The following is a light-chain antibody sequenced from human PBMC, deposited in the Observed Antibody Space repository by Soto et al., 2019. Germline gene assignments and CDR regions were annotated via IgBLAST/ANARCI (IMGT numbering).Light chain of an antibody. CDR2: LEGSGSY. CDR1: SGHSSYI. V-gene: IGLV4-60*02. Sequence: QLVLTQSSSASASLGSSVKLTCTLSSGHSSYIIAWHQQQPGKAPRYLMKLEGSGSYNKGSGVPDLFSGSSPGADRYLTISLLQFEDEADYYCETWDSNTHTVFGGGTELTVL. CDR3: ETWDSNTHTV. J-gene: IGLJ3*02.